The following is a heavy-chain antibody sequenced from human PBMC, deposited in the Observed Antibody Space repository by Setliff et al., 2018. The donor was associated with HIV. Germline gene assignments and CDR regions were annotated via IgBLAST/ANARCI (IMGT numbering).Heavy chain of an antibody. D-gene: IGHD3-16*01. CDR2: IYHSGST. J-gene: IGHJ4*02. CDR1: GGSIISSHW. CDR3: ARGGLNYFDY. V-gene: IGHV4-4*02. Sequence: SETLSLTCTVSGGSIISSHWWSWVRQPPGKGLEWIGNIYHSGSTYYNPSLKSRVTISVDTSKNQFSLKLSSVTAADTAVYYCARGGLNYFDYWGQGTLVTVSS.